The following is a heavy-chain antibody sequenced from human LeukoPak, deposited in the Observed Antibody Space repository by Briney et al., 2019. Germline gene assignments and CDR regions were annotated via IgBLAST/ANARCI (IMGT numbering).Heavy chain of an antibody. CDR2: ISGSGGST. Sequence: GGSLRLSCAASGFTFSSYAMSWVRQAPGKGLEWVSAISGSGGSTYYADSVKGRFTISRDNSKNTLYLQMNSLRAEDTAVYYCAKARNRQWLAHYYFHYWGQGTLVTVSS. J-gene: IGHJ4*02. D-gene: IGHD6-19*01. CDR3: AKARNRQWLAHYYFHY. V-gene: IGHV3-23*01. CDR1: GFTFSSYA.